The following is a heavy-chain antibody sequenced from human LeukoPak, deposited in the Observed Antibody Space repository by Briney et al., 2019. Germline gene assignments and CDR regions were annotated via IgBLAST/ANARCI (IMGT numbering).Heavy chain of an antibody. CDR3: VRSPACSGGDCYPNWFDP. CDR2: IYPGDSNT. V-gene: IGHV5-51*01. J-gene: IGHJ5*02. CDR1: GYIFTNNW. Sequence: GESLKISCKSSGYIFTNNWIGWVRQMPGKGLEWMGIIYPGDSNTKYSPPFQGQVTISVDKSITTAYLQWSSLKASDTAMYYCVRSPACSGGDCYPNWFDPWGQGTLVTVSS. D-gene: IGHD2-15*01.